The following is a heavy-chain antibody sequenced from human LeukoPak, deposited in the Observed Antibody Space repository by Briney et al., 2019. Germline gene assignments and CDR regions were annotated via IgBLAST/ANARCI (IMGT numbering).Heavy chain of an antibody. CDR3: AKTLGYCSSTSCKPRDY. J-gene: IGHJ4*02. CDR1: GFTFSSYA. CDR2: ISGSGGST. D-gene: IGHD2-2*01. V-gene: IGHV3-23*01. Sequence: PGGSLRLSCAASGFTFSSYAMSWVRKAPGKGLEWVSAISGSGGSTYYADSVKGRFTISRDNSKNTLYLQMNSLRAEDTAVYYCAKTLGYCSSTSCKPRDYWGQGTLVTVSS.